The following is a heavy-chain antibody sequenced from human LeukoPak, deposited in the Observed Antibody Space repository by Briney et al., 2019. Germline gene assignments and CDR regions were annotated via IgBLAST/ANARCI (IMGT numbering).Heavy chain of an antibody. V-gene: IGHV4-39*01. D-gene: IGHD6-19*01. J-gene: IGHJ3*02. CDR2: IYYSGST. Sequence: SETLTLTCTVSGASISSTTYYWGWIRQPPRKGLEWIASIYYSGSTYYNPSLKSRVTISVDTSKNQFSLKLSSVTAADTAVYYCARHKYSSGWPPEGAFDIWGQGTMVTVSS. CDR1: GASISSTTYY. CDR3: ARHKYSSGWPPEGAFDI.